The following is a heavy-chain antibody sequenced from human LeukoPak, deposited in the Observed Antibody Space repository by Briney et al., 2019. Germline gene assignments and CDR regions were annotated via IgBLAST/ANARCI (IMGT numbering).Heavy chain of an antibody. J-gene: IGHJ4*02. V-gene: IGHV3-7*01. CDR3: AKVPRDSDCY. D-gene: IGHD2-21*02. Sequence: GGSLRLSCAVSGGTFSAYWMAWVRQSPGKGLEWVAEINEDGSVKYYVDSMKGRFTISRDNAKNSLYLQMNSLGAGDTAVYYCAKVPRDSDCYWGQGTLVTVPS. CDR2: INEDGSVK. CDR1: GGTFSAYW.